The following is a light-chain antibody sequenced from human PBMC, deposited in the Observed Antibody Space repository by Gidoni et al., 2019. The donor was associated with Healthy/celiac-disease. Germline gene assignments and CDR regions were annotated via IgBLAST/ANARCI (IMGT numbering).Light chain of an antibody. CDR3: QQYSRYPLT. Sequence: DIQMTQSPSTLSASVGDRVTITCRASQSISSWLARYQQKPGKAPKLLIYKASSLESGVPSRFSGSGSGTEFTLTISSLQPDDFATYYCQQYSRYPLTFGGXTKVEIK. J-gene: IGKJ4*01. CDR1: QSISSW. CDR2: KAS. V-gene: IGKV1-5*03.